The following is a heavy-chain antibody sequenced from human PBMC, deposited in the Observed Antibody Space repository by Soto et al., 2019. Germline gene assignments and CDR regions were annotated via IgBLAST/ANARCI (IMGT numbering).Heavy chain of an antibody. CDR2: ISGYNGHT. CDR1: GYTFTTYG. Sequence: QVQLVQSGAEVRKPGASVKVSCKASGYTFTTYGISWVRQAPGQGLEWMGWISGYNGHTKYAQKFQGRVTMTTDTSTSTVYMDVRRLRSDDTAVYYCAREGEMTYYYYGLDVWGQGTTVTVSS. V-gene: IGHV1-18*01. CDR3: AREGEMTYYYYGLDV. D-gene: IGHD3-16*01. J-gene: IGHJ6*02.